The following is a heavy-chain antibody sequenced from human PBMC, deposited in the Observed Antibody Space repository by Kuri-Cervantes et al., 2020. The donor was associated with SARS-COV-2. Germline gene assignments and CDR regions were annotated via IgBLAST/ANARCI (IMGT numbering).Heavy chain of an antibody. D-gene: IGHD2-21*02. Sequence: GESLKISCAASGFSLSDYWMSWVRQAPGKGLEWVGRIRSKTDGGEIEYAAPAKGRFTISRDDSKNTLYLQMSSLRTDDTAVYFCWQVVVGTAIDYWGQGSLVTVSS. V-gene: IGHV3-15*01. CDR2: IRSKTDGGEI. J-gene: IGHJ4*02. CDR1: GFSLSDYW. CDR3: WQVVVGTAIDY.